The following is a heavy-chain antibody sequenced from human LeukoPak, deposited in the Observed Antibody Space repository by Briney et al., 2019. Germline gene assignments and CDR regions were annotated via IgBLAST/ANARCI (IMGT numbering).Heavy chain of an antibody. CDR3: ARVPRRGSGWYGPPYYYYGMDV. D-gene: IGHD6-19*01. Sequence: SETLSLTCAVYGGSFSGYYWSWIRRPPGKGLEWIGEINHSGSTNYNPSLKSRVTISVDTSKNQFSLKLSSVTAADTAVYYCARVPRRGSGWYGPPYYYYGMDVWGQGTTVTVSS. V-gene: IGHV4-34*01. J-gene: IGHJ6*02. CDR1: GGSFSGYY. CDR2: INHSGST.